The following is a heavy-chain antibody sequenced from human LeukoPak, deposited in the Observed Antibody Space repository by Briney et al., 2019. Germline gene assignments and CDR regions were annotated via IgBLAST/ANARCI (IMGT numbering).Heavy chain of an antibody. V-gene: IGHV3-9*01. CDR3: AKSSSCTNGVCYLTWGAFDI. J-gene: IGHJ3*02. D-gene: IGHD2-8*01. CDR1: GFTFDDYA. CDR2: ISWNSGSI. Sequence: PGGSLRLSCAASGFTFDDYAMHWVRQAPGKGLEWVSGISWNSGSIGYADSVKGRFTISRDNAKNSLYLQMNSLRAEDTALYYCAKSSSCTNGVCYLTWGAFDIWGQGTMVTVSS.